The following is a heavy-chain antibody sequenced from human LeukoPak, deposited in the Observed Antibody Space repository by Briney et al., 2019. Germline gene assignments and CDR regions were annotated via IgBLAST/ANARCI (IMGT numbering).Heavy chain of an antibody. CDR1: GFTFSSYE. J-gene: IGHJ6*02. Sequence: GCLRLSCAASGFTFSSYEMNWVRQPPGKGLEWVSYISSSGSTIYYADSVKGRFTISRDNAKNSLYLQMNSLRAEDTAVYYCARVGGYYYYGMDVWGQGTTVTVSS. D-gene: IGHD2-15*01. CDR2: ISSSGSTI. CDR3: ARVGGYYYYGMDV. V-gene: IGHV3-48*03.